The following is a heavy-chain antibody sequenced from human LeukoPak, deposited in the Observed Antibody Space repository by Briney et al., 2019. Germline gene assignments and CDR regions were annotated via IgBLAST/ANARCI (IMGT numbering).Heavy chain of an antibody. V-gene: IGHV4-59*12. CDR2: VYYRYTPIS. CDR3: ASRGWLSLDY. D-gene: IGHD3-22*01. CDR1: SGTISTYY. J-gene: IGHJ4*02. Sequence: SETLSLTCTVSSGTISTYYWEWIRQPPGKGLEWVGSVYYRYTPISNYNPSLKSRVTISIDTSMNQFSLDLRSVTAADTAVYYCASRGWLSLDYWGQGTLVTVSS.